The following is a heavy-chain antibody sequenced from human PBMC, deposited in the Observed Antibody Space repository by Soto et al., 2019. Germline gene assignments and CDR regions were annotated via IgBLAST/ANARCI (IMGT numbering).Heavy chain of an antibody. CDR3: ARGWVNDYGDYGWFDP. CDR1: GYTFSSYG. V-gene: IGHV1-18*01. CDR2: ISAYNRYT. D-gene: IGHD4-17*01. Sequence: ASVKVSCKGSGYTFSSYGISWVRLAPGQGLEWMGWISAYNRYTNRAPNLQDRVTLTIDRSTSTAYMELRSLRSDDTAMYYCARGWVNDYGDYGWFDPWGQGTQVTVSS. J-gene: IGHJ5*02.